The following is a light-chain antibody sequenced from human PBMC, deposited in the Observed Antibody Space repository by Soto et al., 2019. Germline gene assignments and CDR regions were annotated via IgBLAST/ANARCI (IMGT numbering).Light chain of an antibody. CDR1: QGIAPY. Sequence: DVQMTQSPSSLSAFVGDRVTITCRASQGIAPYLAWFQQKPGKVPKLLIYATSTLQSGVPSRFSGSGSGTDFTLTINSLQPEDVETYYCQKYNSAPLTFAGGTKVEIK. CDR2: ATS. CDR3: QKYNSAPLT. J-gene: IGKJ4*01. V-gene: IGKV1-27*01.